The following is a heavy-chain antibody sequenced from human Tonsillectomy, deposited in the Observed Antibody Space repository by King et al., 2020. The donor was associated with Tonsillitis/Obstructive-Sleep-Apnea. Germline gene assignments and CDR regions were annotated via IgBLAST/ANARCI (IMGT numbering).Heavy chain of an antibody. CDR3: TTGIGPADHYGGEPTTFDY. J-gene: IGHJ4*02. D-gene: IGHD2-2*01. CDR2: IKSKTDGGTT. Sequence: VQLVESGGGLVKPGGSLRLSCAASGFTFSNAWMNWVRQAPGKGLEWVGRIKSKTDGGTTDYAAPVKGRFTIPRDDSKNTLYLQMNSLKTEDTAVYYCTTGIGPADHYGGEPTTFDYWGQGTLVTVSS. V-gene: IGHV3-15*07. CDR1: GFTFSNAW.